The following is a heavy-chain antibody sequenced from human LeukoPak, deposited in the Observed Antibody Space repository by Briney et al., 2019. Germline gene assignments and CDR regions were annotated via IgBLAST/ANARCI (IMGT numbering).Heavy chain of an antibody. D-gene: IGHD2-2*01. Sequence: PGGSLRLSCAASGFTFSSYSMNWVRQAPGRGLEWVSSISSSSSYIYYADSVKGRFTISRDNAKNSLYLQMNSLRAEDTAVYYCARYCSSTSCYYYMDVWGKGTTVTVSS. CDR1: GFTFSSYS. J-gene: IGHJ6*03. V-gene: IGHV3-21*01. CDR2: ISSSSSYI. CDR3: ARYCSSTSCYYYMDV.